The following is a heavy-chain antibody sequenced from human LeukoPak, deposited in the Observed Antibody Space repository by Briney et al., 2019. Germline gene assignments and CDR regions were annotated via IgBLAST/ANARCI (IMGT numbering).Heavy chain of an antibody. V-gene: IGHV4-61*02. CDR2: IYTSGST. D-gene: IGHD6-13*01. CDR1: GGSISSGSYY. Sequence: SETLSLTCTVSGGSISSGSYYWSWIRQPAGKGLEWIGRIYTSGSTNYNPSLKSRVTISVDTSKNQFSLKLSSVTAADTAVYYCARSSPGSFDYWGQGTLVTVSS. J-gene: IGHJ4*02. CDR3: ARSSPGSFDY.